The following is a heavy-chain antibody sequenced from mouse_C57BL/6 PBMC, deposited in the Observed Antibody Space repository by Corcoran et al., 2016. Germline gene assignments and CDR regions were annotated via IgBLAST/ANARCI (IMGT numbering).Heavy chain of an antibody. CDR3: ASYDYDLSGFAY. J-gene: IGHJ3*01. CDR2: INTYSGVP. Sequence: QIQLVQSGPELQKPGETVKISCKASGYTFTTYGMSWVKQAPGKGLKWMGWINTYSGVPTYADDFKGRFAFSLETSASTAYLQINNLKNEDTATYFCASYDYDLSGFAYWGQGTLVTVSA. CDR1: GYTFTTYG. V-gene: IGHV9-3*01. D-gene: IGHD2-4*01.